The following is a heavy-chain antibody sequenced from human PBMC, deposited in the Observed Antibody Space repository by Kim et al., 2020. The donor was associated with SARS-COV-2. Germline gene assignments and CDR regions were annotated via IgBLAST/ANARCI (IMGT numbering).Heavy chain of an antibody. D-gene: IGHD2-15*01. CDR1: GFALSTSGVG. V-gene: IGHV2-5*02. CDR2: IYWDGYK. CDR3: AHLTIVVVVAATGSNAFDI. J-gene: IGHJ3*02. Sequence: SGPTLVNPTQTLTLTCTFSGFALSTSGVGVGWIRQPPGKALEWLALIYWDGYKRYSPSLKSRLTITKDTSKNQVVLTMTNMDPVDTATYYCAHLTIVVVVAATGSNAFDIWGQGTMVTVSS.